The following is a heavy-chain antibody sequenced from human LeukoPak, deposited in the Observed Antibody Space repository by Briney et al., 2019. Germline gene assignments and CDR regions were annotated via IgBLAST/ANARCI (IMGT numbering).Heavy chain of an antibody. CDR2: INHSGST. Sequence: PSETLSLTCAVYGGSFSGYYWSWIRQPPGKGLEWIGEINHSGSTNYNPSLKSRVTISVDTSKNQFSLKLSSVTAADTAVYYCARGSPRIAARRNNWFDPWGQGTLVTVSS. D-gene: IGHD6-6*01. CDR1: GGSFSGYY. V-gene: IGHV4-34*01. CDR3: ARGSPRIAARRNNWFDP. J-gene: IGHJ5*02.